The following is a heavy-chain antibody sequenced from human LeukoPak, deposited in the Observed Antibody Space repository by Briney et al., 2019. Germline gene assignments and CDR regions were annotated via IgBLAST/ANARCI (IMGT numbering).Heavy chain of an antibody. CDR1: GFTFSSYS. J-gene: IGHJ6*02. CDR3: ARVLENTAIKGPGMDV. D-gene: IGHD5-18*01. Sequence: PGRSLRLSCAASGFTFSSYSMNWVRQAPGKGLEWVSYISSSSSTIYYADSVKGRFTISRDNAKNSLYLQMNSLRDEDTAVYYCARVLENTAIKGPGMDVWGQGTTVTVSS. V-gene: IGHV3-48*02. CDR2: ISSSSSTI.